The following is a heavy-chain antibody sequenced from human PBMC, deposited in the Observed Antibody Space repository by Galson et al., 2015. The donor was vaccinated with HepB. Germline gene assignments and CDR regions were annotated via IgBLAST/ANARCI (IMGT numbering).Heavy chain of an antibody. J-gene: IGHJ4*02. CDR1: GGTFSNFA. CDR2: IIPILGSA. V-gene: IGHV1-69*13. CDR3: ARGVSTIAAPRGVWYFDY. D-gene: IGHD6-6*01. Sequence: SVKVSCKASGGTFSNFAISWVRQAPGQGLEWMGGIIPILGSANFAWKFQDRITIKADEATTTAYMELSGLTSEDTAVYYCARGVSTIAAPRGVWYFDYWGQGTLVTVSS.